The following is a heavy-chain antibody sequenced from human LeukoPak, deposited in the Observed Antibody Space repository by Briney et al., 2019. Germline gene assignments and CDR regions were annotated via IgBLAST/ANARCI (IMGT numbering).Heavy chain of an antibody. CDR1: GGSISSGGYS. Sequence: SETLSLTCAVSGGSISSGGYSWSWVRQPPGKGLEWIGYIYDSGSKYYNPSLKSRVTISVDKSKNQFSLNLSSVTAADTAVYYYARGVPAAVTNYFDYWGQGTLVTVSS. D-gene: IGHD2-2*01. CDR2: IYDSGSK. CDR3: ARGVPAAVTNYFDY. V-gene: IGHV4-30-2*01. J-gene: IGHJ4*02.